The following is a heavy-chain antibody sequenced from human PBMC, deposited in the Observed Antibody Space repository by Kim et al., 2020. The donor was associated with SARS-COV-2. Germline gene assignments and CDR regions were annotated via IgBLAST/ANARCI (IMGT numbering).Heavy chain of an antibody. CDR1: GGTFSSYA. D-gene: IGHD3-22*01. V-gene: IGHV1-69*04. CDR3: ARDYYDSSGYYYWFDP. J-gene: IGHJ5*02. Sequence: SVKVSCKASGGTFSSYAISWVRQAPGQGLEWMGRIIPILGIANYAQKFQGRVTITADKSTSTAYMELSSLRSEDTAVYYCARDYYDSSGYYYWFDPWGQGTLVTVSS. CDR2: IIPILGIA.